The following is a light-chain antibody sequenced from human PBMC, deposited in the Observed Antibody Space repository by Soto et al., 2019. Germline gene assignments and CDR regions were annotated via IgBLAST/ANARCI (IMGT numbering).Light chain of an antibody. CDR3: QQYSKWPLT. CDR2: GPS. Sequence: EIVMTQSPATLSVSPGERASLSCRASQSVSSYLAWYQRKPGQAPRPLIYGPSTRATGIPARFSGSGSGTEFILTISSLQSEDFAVYYCQQYSKWPLTFGGGTTVEIK. V-gene: IGKV3-15*01. CDR1: QSVSSY. J-gene: IGKJ4*01.